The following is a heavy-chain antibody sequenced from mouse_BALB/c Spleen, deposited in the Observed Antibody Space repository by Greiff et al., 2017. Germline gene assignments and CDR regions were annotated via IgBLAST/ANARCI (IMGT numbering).Heavy chain of an antibody. V-gene: IGHV5-17*02. J-gene: IGHJ2*01. CDR1: GFTFSSFG. CDR3: ARDNIYYYGSSYFDY. Sequence: EVQVVESGGGLVQPGGSRKLSCAASGFTFSSFGMHWVRQAPEKGLEWVAYISSGSSTIYYADTVKGRFTISRDNPKNTLFLQMTSLRSEDTAMYYCARDNIYYYGSSYFDYWGRGTTLTVSS. CDR2: ISSGSSTI. D-gene: IGHD1-1*01.